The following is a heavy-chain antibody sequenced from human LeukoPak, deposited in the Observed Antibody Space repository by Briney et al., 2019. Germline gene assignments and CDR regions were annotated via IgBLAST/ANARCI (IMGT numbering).Heavy chain of an antibody. CDR1: GFTFGNYW. Sequence: HPGGSLRLSCAASGFTFGNYWMHWVRQAPGKGLVWVSHIETDGSNTNYADSVRGRLTLSRDNAKNTLYLQMSGLSAEDTAVYYCARVSTAVSLAIDYWGQGTLVTVST. D-gene: IGHD6-13*01. V-gene: IGHV3-74*01. CDR3: ARVSTAVSLAIDY. J-gene: IGHJ4*02. CDR2: IETDGSNT.